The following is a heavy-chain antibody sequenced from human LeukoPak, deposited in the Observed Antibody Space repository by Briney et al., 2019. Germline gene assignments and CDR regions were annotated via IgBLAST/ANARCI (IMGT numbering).Heavy chain of an antibody. J-gene: IGHJ4*02. CDR1: GFTFSSYW. D-gene: IGHD4-17*01. Sequence: GSLRLSCGASGFTFSSYWMHWVRQAPGKGLVWISRINSDGSTTIYADSVKGRFTISRENAKNRLYRQMNRLRAEDTAVYYGARYPPNYGDYDYYFDYWGQGTLVTVSS. CDR3: ARYPPNYGDYDYYFDY. V-gene: IGHV3-74*01. CDR2: INSDGSTT.